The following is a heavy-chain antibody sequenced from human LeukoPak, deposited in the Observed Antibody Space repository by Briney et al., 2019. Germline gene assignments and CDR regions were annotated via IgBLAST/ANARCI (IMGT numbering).Heavy chain of an antibody. Sequence: ASVKVSCKASGYTFTGYYMHWVRRAPGQGLEWMGRINPNSGGTNYAQKFQGRVTMTRDTSISTAYMELSRLRSDDTAVYYCARSYGDYGNHYYYMDVWGKGTTVTVSS. CDR2: INPNSGGT. CDR3: ARSYGDYGNHYYYMDV. J-gene: IGHJ6*03. D-gene: IGHD4-17*01. V-gene: IGHV1-2*06. CDR1: GYTFTGYY.